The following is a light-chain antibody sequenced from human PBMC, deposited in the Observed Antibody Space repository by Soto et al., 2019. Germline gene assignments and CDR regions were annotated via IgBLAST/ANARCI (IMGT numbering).Light chain of an antibody. CDR1: QSISSW. V-gene: IGKV1-5*03. CDR2: KAS. CDR3: QHYNTYPLT. J-gene: IGKJ4*01. Sequence: DIQMTQSPSTLSASVGDRVTITCRASQSISSWLAWYQQKPGKAPKVLIYKASNLESGVPSRISGSGSGTEFTSTITSLQPDDFATDFCQHYNTYPLTCGGGTRVEIK.